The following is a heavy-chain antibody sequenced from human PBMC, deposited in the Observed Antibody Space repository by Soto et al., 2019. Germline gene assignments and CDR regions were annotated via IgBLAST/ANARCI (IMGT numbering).Heavy chain of an antibody. D-gene: IGHD4-17*01. V-gene: IGHV3-23*01. CDR3: AMAAGDYASLGYDYNSVDL. CDR1: GFTFLYYA. CDR2: MTGVGGSI. J-gene: IGHJ6*02. Sequence: VQLLESGGGLVQPGGSLRLSCKASGFTFLYYAMTWVRQAPGKGLEWVSGMTGVGGSIYYAESVKGRFKISRDNSKDTLYLEMNDLRAEDTAVYYCAMAAGDYASLGYDYNSVDLWGQGTTVTVSS.